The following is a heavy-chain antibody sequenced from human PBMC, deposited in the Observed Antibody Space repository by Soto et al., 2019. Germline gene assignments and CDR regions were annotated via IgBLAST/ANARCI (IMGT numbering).Heavy chain of an antibody. CDR1: GYTFTDYW. D-gene: IGHD3-10*01. CDR2: IYPGDSDT. Sequence: GESLKISCKGYGYTFTDYWIGWVRQMPGKGLELIGLIYPGDSDTRYSPSFQGRVTISADKSISTAFLQWSSLRASDTAMYYCASQKTVVRGPLSSNWFDPWGQGTLVTVSS. J-gene: IGHJ5*02. CDR3: ASQKTVVRGPLSSNWFDP. V-gene: IGHV5-51*01.